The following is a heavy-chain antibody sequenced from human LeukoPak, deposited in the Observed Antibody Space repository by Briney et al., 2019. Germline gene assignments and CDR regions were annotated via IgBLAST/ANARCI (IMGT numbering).Heavy chain of an antibody. CDR3: ARKEGGQLVNTRRWFDP. J-gene: IGHJ5*02. CDR2: INHSGST. V-gene: IGHV4-34*01. Sequence: SETLSLTCAVYGGSFSGYYWSWIRQPPGKGLEWIGEINHSGSTNYNPSLKSRVTISVDTSKNQFSLRLTSVTAADTAVYYCARKEGGQLVNTRRWFDPWGQGTLVTVSS. CDR1: GGSFSGYY. D-gene: IGHD6-13*01.